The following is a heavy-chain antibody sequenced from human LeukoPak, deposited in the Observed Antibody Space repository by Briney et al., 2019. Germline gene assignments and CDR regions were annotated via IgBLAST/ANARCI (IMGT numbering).Heavy chain of an antibody. CDR1: GGSISSGGYY. CDR3: ARRVVRGHDAFDI. J-gene: IGHJ3*02. V-gene: IGHV4-31*03. CDR2: IYYSGST. Sequence: SETLSLTCTVSGGSISSGGYYWSWIRQHPGKGLEWIGYIYYSGSTYYNPSLKSRVTMSVDTSKNQFSLKLSSVTAADTAVYYCARRVVRGHDAFDIWGQGTMVTVSS. D-gene: IGHD3-10*01.